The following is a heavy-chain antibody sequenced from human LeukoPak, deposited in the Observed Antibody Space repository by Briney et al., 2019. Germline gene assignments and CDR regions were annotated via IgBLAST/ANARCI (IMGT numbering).Heavy chain of an antibody. CDR1: GYTFPSYY. CDR3: ARAGGTDCSNTIWPQSEYFQH. D-gene: IGHD2-2*01. CDR2: INPSGGTT. J-gene: IGHJ1*01. V-gene: IGHV1-46*01. Sequence: ASVKVSCKASGYTFPSYYMHWVRQAPAQAREWMGIINPSGGTTSYAPKFKGTVTMTRDTSTSTLDMEPSSLRSEDTTVYYCARAGGTDCSNTIWPQSEYFQHWGQGTLVTVSS.